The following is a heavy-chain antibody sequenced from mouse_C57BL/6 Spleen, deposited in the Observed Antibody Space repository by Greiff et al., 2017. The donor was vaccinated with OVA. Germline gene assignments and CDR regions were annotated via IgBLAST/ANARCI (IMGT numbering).Heavy chain of an antibody. J-gene: IGHJ4*01. CDR2: ISSGSSTI. CDR3: ARNSNYSNYDYAMDY. D-gene: IGHD2-5*01. V-gene: IGHV5-17*01. Sequence: EVKVEESGGGLVKPGGSLKLSCAASGFTFSDYGMHWVRQAPEKGLEWVAYISSGSSTIYYADTVKGRFTISRDNAKNTLFLQMTSLRSEDTAMYYCARNSNYSNYDYAMDYWGQGTSVTVSS. CDR1: GFTFSDYG.